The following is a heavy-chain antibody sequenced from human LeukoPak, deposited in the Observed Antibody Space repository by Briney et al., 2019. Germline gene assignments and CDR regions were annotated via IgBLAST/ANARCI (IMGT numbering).Heavy chain of an antibody. CDR3: ARGLRCSSTSCYPGNWFDP. V-gene: IGHV1-18*04. CDR2: ISAYNGNT. J-gene: IGHJ5*02. D-gene: IGHD2-2*01. CDR1: GYTFSGYY. Sequence: ASVKVSCKASGYTFSGYYIHWIRQAPGQGLEWMGWISAYNGNTNYAQKLQGRVTMTTDTSTSTAYMELRSLRSDDTAVYYCARGLRCSSTSCYPGNWFDPWGQGTLVTVSS.